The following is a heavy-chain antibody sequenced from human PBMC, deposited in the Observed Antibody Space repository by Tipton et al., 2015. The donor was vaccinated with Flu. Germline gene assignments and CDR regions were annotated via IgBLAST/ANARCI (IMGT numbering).Heavy chain of an antibody. CDR1: DYSISSGYY. Sequence: TLSLTCAVSDYSISSGYYWGWIRQPPGKGLEWIGSIHHSGDAYYIPSLKSRVSLSVDTSKNQFSLEMRSVTAADMAVYYCARRDFSNYVSDPKNWFDRWGQGILVSVSS. CDR3: ARRDFSNYVSDPKNWFDR. J-gene: IGHJ5*02. D-gene: IGHD4-11*01. V-gene: IGHV4-38-2*01. CDR2: IHHSGDA.